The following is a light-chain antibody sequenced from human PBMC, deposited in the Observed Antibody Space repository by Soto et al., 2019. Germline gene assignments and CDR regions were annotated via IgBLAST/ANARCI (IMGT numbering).Light chain of an antibody. J-gene: IGKJ1*01. CDR3: QQYNGYSTWK. CDR1: QGIGNA. V-gene: IGKV1-17*01. Sequence: IQMTQSPSSLSASVVDRVTISFLASQGIGNALGWYQQKPGKPPKVLIYGASNLQSGVPPRFSGSGSGTEFTLTISSLQPDDFATYYCQQYNGYSTWKFGQGTKVDIK. CDR2: GAS.